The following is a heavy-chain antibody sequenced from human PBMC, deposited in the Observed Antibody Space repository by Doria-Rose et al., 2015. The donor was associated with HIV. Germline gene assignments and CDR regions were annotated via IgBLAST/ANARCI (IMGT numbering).Heavy chain of an antibody. CDR2: IFSDDER. CDR1: GVSLSSPGMG. J-gene: IGHJ4*02. CDR3: ARIKSSRWYRKYYFDF. D-gene: IGHD6-13*01. Sequence: SGPVLVKPTETLTLTCTVSGVSLSSPGMGVSWIRQPPGKALEWLANIFSDDERSYKTSLKSRLTISRGTSKSQVVLTMTDMDPVGTATYYCARIKSSRWYRKYYFDFWGQGTLVIVSA. V-gene: IGHV2-26*01.